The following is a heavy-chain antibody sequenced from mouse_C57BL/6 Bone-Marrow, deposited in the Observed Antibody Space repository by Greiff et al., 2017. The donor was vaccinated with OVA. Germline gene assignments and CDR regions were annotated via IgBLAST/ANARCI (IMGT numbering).Heavy chain of an antibody. V-gene: IGHV1-80*01. CDR2: IYPGDGDT. CDR1: GYAFSSYW. Sequence: VQLQQSGAELVKPGASVKISCKASGYAFSSYWMNWVKQRPGKGLEWIGQIYPGDGDTNYNGKFKGKATLTADKSSSTAYMQLSSLTSEDSAVYFCAREEDYYGSSYDWGQGTTLTVSS. J-gene: IGHJ2*01. CDR3: AREEDYYGSSYD. D-gene: IGHD1-1*01.